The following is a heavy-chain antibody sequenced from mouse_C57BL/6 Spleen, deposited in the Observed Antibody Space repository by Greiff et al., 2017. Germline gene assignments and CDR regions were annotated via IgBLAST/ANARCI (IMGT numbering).Heavy chain of an antibody. Sequence: EVKLMESGGGLVQPGGSLKLSCAASGFTFSDYYMYWVRQTPEKRLEWVAYISNGGGSTYYPDTVKGRFTISRDNAKNTLYLQMSRLKSEDTAMYYCARQEDGYGYYAMDYWGQGTSVTVSS. CDR2: ISNGGGST. CDR3: ARQEDGYGYYAMDY. J-gene: IGHJ4*01. D-gene: IGHD2-2*01. CDR1: GFTFSDYY. V-gene: IGHV5-12*01.